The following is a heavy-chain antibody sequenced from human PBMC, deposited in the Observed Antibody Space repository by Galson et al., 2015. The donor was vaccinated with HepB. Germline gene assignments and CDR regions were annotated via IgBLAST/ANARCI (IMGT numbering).Heavy chain of an antibody. CDR1: GFTFSRYA. Sequence: SLRLSCAASGFTFSRYAMSWVRQAPGKGLEWVSAISGSGGSTYYADSVKGRFTISRDNSKNTLYLQMNSLRAEDTAVYYCAKSTNYGSGSYSGWYFDLWGRGTLVTVSS. J-gene: IGHJ2*01. V-gene: IGHV3-23*01. CDR3: AKSTNYGSGSYSGWYFDL. D-gene: IGHD3-10*01. CDR2: ISGSGGST.